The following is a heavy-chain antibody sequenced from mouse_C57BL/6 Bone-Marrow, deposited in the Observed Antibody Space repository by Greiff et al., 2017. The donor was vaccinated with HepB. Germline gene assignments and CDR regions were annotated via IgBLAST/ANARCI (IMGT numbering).Heavy chain of an antibody. D-gene: IGHD1-1*01. CDR3: AFITTVVGPSDY. CDR2: IDPANGNT. Sequence: VHVKQSVAELVRPGASVKLSCTASGFNIKNTYMHWVKQRPEQGLEWIGRIDPANGNTKYAPKFQGKATITADTSSNTAYLQLSSLTSEDTAIYYCAFITTVVGPSDYWGQGTTLTVSS. CDR1: GFNIKNTY. J-gene: IGHJ2*01. V-gene: IGHV14-3*01.